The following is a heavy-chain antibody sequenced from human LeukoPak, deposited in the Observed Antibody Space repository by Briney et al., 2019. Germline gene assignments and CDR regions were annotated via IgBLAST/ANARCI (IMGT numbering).Heavy chain of an antibody. CDR3: AKDRGISSSSPPLNWFDP. D-gene: IGHD6-6*01. CDR2: IRYDGSNK. Sequence: GGSLRLSCAASGFTFSSYGMHWVRQAPGKGLEWVAFIRYDGSNKYYADSVKGRFTISRDNSKNTLYLQMNSLRAEDTAVYYCAKDRGISSSSPPLNWFDPWGQGTLVTVSS. CDR1: GFTFSSYG. V-gene: IGHV3-30*02. J-gene: IGHJ5*02.